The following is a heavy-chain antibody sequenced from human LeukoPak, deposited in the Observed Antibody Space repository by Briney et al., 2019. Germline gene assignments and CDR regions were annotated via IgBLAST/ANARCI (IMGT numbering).Heavy chain of an antibody. CDR1: GFTFSSYA. D-gene: IGHD5-18*01. V-gene: IGHV3-23*01. J-gene: IGHJ4*02. CDR2: ISGSGGST. CDR3: AKDFGYSYGYDY. Sequence: GGPLRLSCAASGFTFSSYAMSWVRQAPGKGLEWVSAISGSGGSTYYADSVKGRFTISRDNSKNTLYLQMNSLRAEDTAVYYCAKDFGYSYGYDYWGQGTLVTVSP.